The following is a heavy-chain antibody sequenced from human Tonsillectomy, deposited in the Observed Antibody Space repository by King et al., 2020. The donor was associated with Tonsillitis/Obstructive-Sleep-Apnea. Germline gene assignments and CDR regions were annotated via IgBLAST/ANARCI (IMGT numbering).Heavy chain of an antibody. Sequence: QLVQSGAEVKKPGASVKVSCKASGYTFTDYYLHWVRPAPGQGLEWMGRINPHSGGTNYAQDFRGRVTMTRDTSISTAYLEVSRLRSDDTAVYYCARDREYSSSWSYYYYMDVWGKGTTVTVSS. CDR1: GYTFTDYY. D-gene: IGHD6-13*01. J-gene: IGHJ6*03. V-gene: IGHV1-2*06. CDR2: INPHSGGT. CDR3: ARDREYSSSWSYYYYMDV.